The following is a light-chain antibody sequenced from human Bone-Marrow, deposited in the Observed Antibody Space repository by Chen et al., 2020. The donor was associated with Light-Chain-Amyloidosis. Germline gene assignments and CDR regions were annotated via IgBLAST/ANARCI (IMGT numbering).Light chain of an antibody. Sequence: SYVLTQPSSVSVAPGQTATIACGGNNIGSTSVHWYQQTPGQAPLLVDYDDSDRPSGIPERLSCSNSGNTATLTISRVEAGDEADYYCQVWDRSSDRPVFGGGTKLTVL. CDR2: DDS. CDR1: NIGSTS. V-gene: IGLV3-21*02. J-gene: IGLJ3*02. CDR3: QVWDRSSDRPV.